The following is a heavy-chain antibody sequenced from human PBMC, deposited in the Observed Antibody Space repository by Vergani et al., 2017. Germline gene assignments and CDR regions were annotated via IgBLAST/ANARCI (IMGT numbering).Heavy chain of an antibody. J-gene: IGHJ4*02. V-gene: IGHV3-30*18. D-gene: IGHD6-13*01. CDR1: GFTFSSYG. CDR3: AKSNWQQLVYYFDY. Sequence: VQLVESGGGLVKPGGSLRLSCAASGFTFSSYGMHWVRQAPGKGLEWVAVISYDGSNKYYADSVKGRFTISRDNSKNTLYLQMNSLRAEDTAVYYCAKSNWQQLVYYFDYWGQGTLVTVSS. CDR2: ISYDGSNK.